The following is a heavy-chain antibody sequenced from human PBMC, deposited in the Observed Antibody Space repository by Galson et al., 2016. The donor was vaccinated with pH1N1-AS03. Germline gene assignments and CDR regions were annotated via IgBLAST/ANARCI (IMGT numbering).Heavy chain of an antibody. CDR2: ISWKSGYI. D-gene: IGHD2-15*01. Sequence: SLRLSCAASGFIFDNYAMHWVWQAPGKGLEWVSGISWKSGYIAYADSVKGRFTISRDNAKNALHLQMNSLRPEDTGLYYCAKDSGRLTHYYYGMDVWGQGTTVTVSS. CDR1: GFIFDNYA. V-gene: IGHV3-9*01. J-gene: IGHJ6*02. CDR3: AKDSGRLTHYYYGMDV.